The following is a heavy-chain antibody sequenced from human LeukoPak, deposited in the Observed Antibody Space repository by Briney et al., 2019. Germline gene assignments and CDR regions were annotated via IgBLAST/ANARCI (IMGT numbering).Heavy chain of an antibody. D-gene: IGHD3-22*01. V-gene: IGHV4-4*07. J-gene: IGHJ4*02. Sequence: SETLSLTCTVSGGSISSNYWSWIRQPAGKGLEWIGRIYISGSTNYSPSLKSRVTMSVDTSKNQFSLKLSSVTAADTAVYYCARDPTYSDSSGYVKWGQGTLVTVSS. CDR2: IYISGST. CDR1: GGSISSNY. CDR3: ARDPTYSDSSGYVK.